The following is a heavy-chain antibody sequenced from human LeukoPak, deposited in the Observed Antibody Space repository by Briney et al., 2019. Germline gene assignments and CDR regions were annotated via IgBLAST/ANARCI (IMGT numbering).Heavy chain of an antibody. J-gene: IGHJ4*02. CDR1: GLTASSNY. D-gene: IGHD6-13*01. CDR2: IYSGGST. Sequence: GGSLRLSCAVSGLTASSNYMSWVRQAPGKGLEWVSVIYSGGSTYYADSVKGRFTISRDNSKNTLYLQMNSLRAEDTAVYYCARQSSRFDYWGQGTLVTVSS. CDR3: ARQSSRFDY. V-gene: IGHV3-66*04.